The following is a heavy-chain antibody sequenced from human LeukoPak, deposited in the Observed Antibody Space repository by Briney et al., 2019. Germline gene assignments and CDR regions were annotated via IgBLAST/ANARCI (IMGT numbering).Heavy chain of an antibody. D-gene: IGHD2-2*01. CDR2: ISAYNTNT. V-gene: IGHV1-18*01. Sequence: ASVKVSFKSSGYTLTNYAISGVRQAPCQGLEWMGWISAYNTNTNYAQNLQGRVTMTTDTSTSTAYMELRSLRSDDTAVYYCARVVVGESVVPIAGYFDYWGQGTLVIVSS. CDR3: ARVVVGESVVPIAGYFDY. J-gene: IGHJ4*02. CDR1: GYTLTNYA.